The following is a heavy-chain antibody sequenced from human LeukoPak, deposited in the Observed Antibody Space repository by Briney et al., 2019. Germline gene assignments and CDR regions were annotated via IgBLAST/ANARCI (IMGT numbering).Heavy chain of an antibody. J-gene: IGHJ4*02. CDR2: IYYSGST. Sequence: SETLSLTCTVSGGSISSSSYYWGWIRQPPGKGLEWIGSIYYSGSTYYNPSLKSRVTISVDTSKNQFSLKLSSVTAADTAVYYCATVRSGWKKALDYWGQGTLVTVSS. D-gene: IGHD6-19*01. CDR3: ATVRSGWKKALDY. CDR1: GGSISSSSYY. V-gene: IGHV4-39*07.